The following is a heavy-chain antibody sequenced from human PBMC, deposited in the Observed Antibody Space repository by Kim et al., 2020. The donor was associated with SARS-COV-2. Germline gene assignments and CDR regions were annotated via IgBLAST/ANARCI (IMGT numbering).Heavy chain of an antibody. D-gene: IGHD1-26*01. V-gene: IGHV3-13*04. CDR3: SRAVSGSYIPAYYSYGMDV. CDR1: GFTFSSYD. Sequence: GGSLRLSCAASGFTFSSYDMHWVRQAPGKGLEWVSTIGTAGDTYYPGSVKGRFTISRENAKNSLYLQVNSLRAGDTAVDYCSRAVSGSYIPAYYSYGMDVWGQGTTVTVSS. CDR2: IGTAGDT. J-gene: IGHJ6*02.